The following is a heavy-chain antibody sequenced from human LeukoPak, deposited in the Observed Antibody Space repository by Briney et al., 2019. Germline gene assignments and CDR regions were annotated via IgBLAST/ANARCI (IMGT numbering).Heavy chain of an antibody. D-gene: IGHD1-14*01. CDR1: GFTFSSYG. CDR3: AKDINPFDP. J-gene: IGHJ5*02. Sequence: PGRSLRLSCAASGFTFSSYGMHWVRQAPGKGLEWVAVISYDGSNKYYADSVKGRFTISRDNSKNTLYLQMNSLRAEDTAVYYCAKDINPFDPWGQGTLVTVSS. V-gene: IGHV3-30*18. CDR2: ISYDGSNK.